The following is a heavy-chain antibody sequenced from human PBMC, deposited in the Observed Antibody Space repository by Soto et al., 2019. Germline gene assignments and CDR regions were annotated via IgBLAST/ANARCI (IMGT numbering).Heavy chain of an antibody. J-gene: IGHJ4*02. CDR1: GYTFSNYR. V-gene: IGHV1-18*01. CDR2: ISAYNGNT. D-gene: IGHD5-12*01. CDR3: ARDLVPGYTGFSDY. Sequence: ASVKVYCKSSGYTFSNYRIDWVRQATGQGLEWMGWISAYNGNTNFAQKLQGRVSLTTDTSSTTAYMELRSLTSDDTAVYYCARDLVPGYTGFSDYWGQGTLVTVSS.